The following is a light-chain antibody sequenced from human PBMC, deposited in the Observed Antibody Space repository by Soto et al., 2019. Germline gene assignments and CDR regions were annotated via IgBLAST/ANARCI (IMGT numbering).Light chain of an antibody. CDR3: HHYNSSWT. CDR2: TAS. J-gene: IGKJ1*01. CDR1: QSISSW. Sequence: DIQMTQSPSSLSASVGDRVTITCRASQSISSWLAWYQQKPGKAPKLLIYTASSLESGVPSRFSGSGSGTEFTLTISSLQHDYVTYYYLHHYNSSWTFGQGTKVEIK. V-gene: IGKV1-5*03.